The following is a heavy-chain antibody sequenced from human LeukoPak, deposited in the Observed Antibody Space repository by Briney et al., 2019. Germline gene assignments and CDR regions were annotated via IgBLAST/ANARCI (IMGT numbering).Heavy chain of an antibody. D-gene: IGHD1-26*01. Sequence: PGGTLRLSCAASGFTFSSYGMSWVRQAPGKGQEWVSAISGSGGSTYYADSVKGRFTISRDNSKNTLYLQMNSLRAEDTAVYYCAKGNSGSYYGYWGQGTLVTVSS. V-gene: IGHV3-23*01. J-gene: IGHJ4*02. CDR3: AKGNSGSYYGY. CDR1: GFTFSSYG. CDR2: ISGSGGST.